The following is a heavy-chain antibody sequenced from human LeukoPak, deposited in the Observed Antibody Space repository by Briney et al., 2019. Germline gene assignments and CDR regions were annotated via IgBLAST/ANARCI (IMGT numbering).Heavy chain of an antibody. Sequence: GGSLRLSCAASGFTFSSYWMSWVRQAPGRGLEWVANIKQDGSEKYYVDSVKGRFTISRDNAKNSLYLQMNSLRVEDTAVYYCAREAYVLLWFGEFTYWGQGTLVTVSS. V-gene: IGHV3-7*01. CDR1: GFTFSSYW. D-gene: IGHD3-10*01. CDR3: AREAYVLLWFGEFTY. CDR2: IKQDGSEK. J-gene: IGHJ4*02.